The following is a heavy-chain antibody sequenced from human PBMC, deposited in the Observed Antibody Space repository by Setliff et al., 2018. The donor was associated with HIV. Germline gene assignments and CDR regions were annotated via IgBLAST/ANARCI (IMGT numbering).Heavy chain of an antibody. CDR2: IIPIFGTA. CDR3: ARLLFDYYGSGSYLRIQGFDP. CDR1: GGTFSSYA. D-gene: IGHD3-10*01. V-gene: IGHV1-69*05. J-gene: IGHJ5*02. Sequence: GASVKVSCKASGGTFSSYAISWVRQAPGQGLEWMGGIIPIFGTANYAQKFQGRVTITTDESTSTAYMELSSLRSEDTAVYYCARLLFDYYGSGSYLRIQGFDPWGQGTLVTVSS.